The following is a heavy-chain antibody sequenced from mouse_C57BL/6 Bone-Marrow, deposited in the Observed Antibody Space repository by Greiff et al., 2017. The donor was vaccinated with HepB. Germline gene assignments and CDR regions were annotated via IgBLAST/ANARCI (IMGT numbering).Heavy chain of an antibody. J-gene: IGHJ2*01. V-gene: IGHV1-4*01. D-gene: IGHD4-1*01. Sequence: VKVVDSGAELARPGASVKMSCKASGYTFTSYTMHWVKQRPGQGLEWIGYINPSSGYTKYNQKFKDKATLTADKSSSTAYMQLSSLTSEDSAVYYCARSLGRDYWGQGTTLTVSS. CDR2: INPSSGYT. CDR3: ARSLGRDY. CDR1: GYTFTSYT.